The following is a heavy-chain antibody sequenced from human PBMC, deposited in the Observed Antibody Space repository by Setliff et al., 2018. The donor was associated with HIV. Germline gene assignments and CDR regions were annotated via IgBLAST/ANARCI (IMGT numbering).Heavy chain of an antibody. CDR3: AREDYNNYWEYWYFDL. J-gene: IGHJ2*01. Sequence: GGSLRLSCAASGFTIGSYSMNWVRQAPGKGLEWVSSISSRSTYIYYADSVKGRFTISRDNAKNSLYLQMNSLRAEDTAMYYCAREDYNNYWEYWYFDLWGRGTLVTVSS. D-gene: IGHD4-4*01. CDR2: ISSRSTYI. V-gene: IGHV3-21*01. CDR1: GFTIGSYS.